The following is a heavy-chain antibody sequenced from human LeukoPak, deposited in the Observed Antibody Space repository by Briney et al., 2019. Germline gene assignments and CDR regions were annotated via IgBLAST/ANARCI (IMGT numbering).Heavy chain of an antibody. CDR3: ARSDYGDYDNRYYFDY. V-gene: IGHV4-4*02. Sequence: SETLSLTCAVSGGSISSSNWWSWVRQPPGKGLEWIGEIYHSGSTNYNPSLKSRVTISVDKSKNQFSLKLSSVTAADTAVYYCARSDYGDYDNRYYFDYWGQGTLVTVSS. J-gene: IGHJ4*02. D-gene: IGHD4-17*01. CDR1: GGSISSSNW. CDR2: IYHSGST.